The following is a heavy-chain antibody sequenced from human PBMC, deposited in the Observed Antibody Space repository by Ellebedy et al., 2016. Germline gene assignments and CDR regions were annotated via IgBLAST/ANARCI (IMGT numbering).Heavy chain of an antibody. J-gene: IGHJ4*02. D-gene: IGHD3-22*01. Sequence: SETLSLTXSVSGDSTYSSNFYWGWVRQPPGKGLEWIGSMSSSGSTYYNPSLKSRVTMSVDTSKNQFSLNLSSVTATDTAVYYCARRPKLYSYESSGPYYWGQGILVTVSS. CDR3: ARRPKLYSYESSGPYY. CDR2: MSSSGST. V-gene: IGHV4-39*01. CDR1: GDSTYSSNFY.